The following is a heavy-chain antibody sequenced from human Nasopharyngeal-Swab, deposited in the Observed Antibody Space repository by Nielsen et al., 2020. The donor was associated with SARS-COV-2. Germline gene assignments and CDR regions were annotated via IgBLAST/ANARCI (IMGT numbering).Heavy chain of an antibody. V-gene: IGHV5-51*01. J-gene: IGHJ6*03. CDR3: ARGGQPFYYYYMDA. CDR1: GYRFPSYW. D-gene: IGHD3-16*01. CDR2: IYPGDSET. Sequence: GGSLRLSCKGSGYRFPSYWIGWLRQMPGKGLEWMGIIYPGDSETRYSPSFQGQVTISADQSINTAYLQWSSLKASDTAMYFCARGGQPFYYYYMDAWGKGTTVTVSS.